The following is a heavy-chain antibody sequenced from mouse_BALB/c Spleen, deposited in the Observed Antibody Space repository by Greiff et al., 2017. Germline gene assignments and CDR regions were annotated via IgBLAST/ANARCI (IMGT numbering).Heavy chain of an antibody. CDR3: AIPGESTMSATGEAMDY. Sequence: QVQLQQSGAELARPGASVTMSCKASGYTFTSYTMHWVKQRPGQGLEWIGYINPCSGYTNYNQKFKDKATLTDDKSSITAYMQLSSLTSEDTAVYTDAIPGESTMSATGEAMDYWGQGTSVTVSA. CDR2: INPCSGYT. CDR1: GYTFTSYT. J-gene: IGHJ4*01. V-gene: IGHV1-4*01. D-gene: IGHD2-4*01.